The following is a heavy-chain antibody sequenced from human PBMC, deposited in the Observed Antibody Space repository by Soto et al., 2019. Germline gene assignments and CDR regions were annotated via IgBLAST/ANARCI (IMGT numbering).Heavy chain of an antibody. CDR2: IYHSGST. Sequence: SETLSLTCAVSGYSISSGYSWGWLRQPPGKGLEWIGTIYHSGSTYYNPSLKSRVTISVDTSDNQFSLKLSSVTTADTAVYYGARATTYDDFWSGYSPFQDWFDPWGQGTLVTVSS. V-gene: IGHV4-38-2*01. CDR1: GYSISSGYS. CDR3: ARATTYDDFWSGYSPFQDWFDP. D-gene: IGHD3-3*01. J-gene: IGHJ5*02.